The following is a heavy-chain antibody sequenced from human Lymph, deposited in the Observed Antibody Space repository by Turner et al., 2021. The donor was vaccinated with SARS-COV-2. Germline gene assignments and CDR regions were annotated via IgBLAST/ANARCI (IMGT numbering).Heavy chain of an antibody. J-gene: IGHJ4*02. CDR2: IYRTDPDT. V-gene: IGHV5-51*03. CDR3: ARGRRAFEGDVDY. Sequence: ELQLVQSRPEVKQPGESLKPSCKAFGNSLSTHWVGWVRPMPGKGLEWMGIIYRTDPDTRYSPSFQGQVTITTDESNNTAYLQWSSMKASDTALDFCARGRRAFEGDVDYWVQGTLVTVSS. CDR1: GNSLSTHW. D-gene: IGHD3-9*01.